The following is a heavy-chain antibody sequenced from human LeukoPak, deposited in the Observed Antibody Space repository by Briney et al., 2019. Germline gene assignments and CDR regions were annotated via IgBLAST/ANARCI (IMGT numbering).Heavy chain of an antibody. J-gene: IGHJ4*02. Sequence: GGSLRLSCAASGFTIMNSAMNWVRQAPGKGLEWVSMIYSGGNTFYTDSVKGRFIISRDNSKNTLDLQMNSLRAEDTAVYYCARRGHGYGSPFDYWGQGTLVTVSS. CDR2: IYSGGNT. V-gene: IGHV3-66*04. D-gene: IGHD5-18*01. CDR3: ARRGHGYGSPFDY. CDR1: GFTIMNSA.